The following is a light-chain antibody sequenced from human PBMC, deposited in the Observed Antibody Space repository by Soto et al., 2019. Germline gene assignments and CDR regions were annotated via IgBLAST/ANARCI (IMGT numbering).Light chain of an antibody. Sequence: EIVLTQSPATLSLSPGERATLSCRASQSVSSYLAWYQQKPGQAPRLLIYDASNRATSIPARFSGSGSGTDFTLTISSLEPEDVAVYYCQQRSNWPPLTFGGGTKVEIK. J-gene: IGKJ4*01. CDR1: QSVSSY. CDR3: QQRSNWPPLT. V-gene: IGKV3-11*01. CDR2: DAS.